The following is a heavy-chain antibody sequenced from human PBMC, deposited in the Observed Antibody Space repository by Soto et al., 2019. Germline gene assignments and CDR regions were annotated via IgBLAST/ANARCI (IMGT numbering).Heavy chain of an antibody. CDR1: GYTFTSYY. CDR2: INPSGGST. D-gene: IGHD3-3*01. J-gene: IGHJ5*02. Sequence: ASVKVSCKASGYTFTSYYMHWVRQAPGQGLEWMGIINPSGGSTSYAQKFQGRVTMTRDTSTSTVYMELSSLRSEDTAVYYCAREAIRITIFGVVTPAKNWFDPWGQGTLVTVSS. CDR3: AREAIRITIFGVVTPAKNWFDP. V-gene: IGHV1-46*01.